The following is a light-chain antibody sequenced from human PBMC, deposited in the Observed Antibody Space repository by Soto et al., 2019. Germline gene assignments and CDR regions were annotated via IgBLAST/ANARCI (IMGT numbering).Light chain of an antibody. CDR1: QDIRNF. CDR2: AAS. CDR3: QKYSSVPV. Sequence: DIPMTQSPTSLSASVGDRVTITCRASQDIRNFVAWYQQKPGKAPKLLIYAASTLQSGVPSRFSGSGSGTDFTLTINSLQPADVATYSFQKYSSVPVFGPGTKVEIK. V-gene: IGKV1-27*01. J-gene: IGKJ3*01.